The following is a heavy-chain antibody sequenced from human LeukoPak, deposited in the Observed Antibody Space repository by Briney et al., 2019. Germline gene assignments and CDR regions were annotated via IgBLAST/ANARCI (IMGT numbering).Heavy chain of an antibody. CDR1: GFTFSSYA. J-gene: IGHJ4*02. D-gene: IGHD6-6*01. V-gene: IGHV3-30*01. CDR2: ISYDGSNK. Sequence: GGSLRLSCAASGFTFSSYAMHWVRQAPRKGLERVAVISYDGSNKYYADSVQGRFIISRDNSKNALYLQMNSLRAEDTAVYYCARGFSSSWEGDFDYWGQGTLVTVSS. CDR3: ARGFSSSWEGDFDY.